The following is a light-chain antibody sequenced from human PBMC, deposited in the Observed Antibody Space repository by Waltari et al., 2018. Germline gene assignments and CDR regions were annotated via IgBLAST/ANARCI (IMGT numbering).Light chain of an antibody. CDR1: QTVSTF. Sequence: DIQMTQSPSSLSASVGDRVIITCRASQTVSTFLNWYQQKPGKAPALLIYGASSLQSGVPSRFSGSGSGTDFTLTIISLQPEDFATFYCHQTYSVPQTFGQGTTLEI. CDR3: HQTYSVPQT. J-gene: IGKJ2*01. CDR2: GAS. V-gene: IGKV1-39*01.